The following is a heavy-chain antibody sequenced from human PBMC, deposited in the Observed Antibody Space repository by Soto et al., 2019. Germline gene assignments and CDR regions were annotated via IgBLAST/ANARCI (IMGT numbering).Heavy chain of an antibody. Sequence: SLKVSCKASGNTVPNYAIHWARQAPGQRLEWMGWINGGNGNTYYSEHFQCRVTFTRDTSAGTVYMQLSSLTSEDTAVYYCARDHSGFSGRHYIDYFKYWGQGALVTVSS. CDR2: INGGNGNT. J-gene: IGHJ4*02. CDR1: GNTVPNYA. V-gene: IGHV1-3*01. D-gene: IGHD1-26*01. CDR3: ARDHSGFSGRHYIDYFKY.